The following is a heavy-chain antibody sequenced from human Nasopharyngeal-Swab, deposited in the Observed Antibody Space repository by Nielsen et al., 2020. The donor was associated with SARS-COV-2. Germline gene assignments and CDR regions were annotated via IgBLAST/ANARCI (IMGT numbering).Heavy chain of an antibody. J-gene: IGHJ4*02. V-gene: IGHV3-30*02. D-gene: IGHD3-9*01. CDR1: GFTFSSYG. Sequence: GESLKISCAASGFTFSSYGMHWVRQAPGKGLEWVAFIIPGGSHGDYADSVKGRFTISRDNSKNTLYLQMNSLRAEDTAVYYCAKDYDIGYWGQGTLVTVSS. CDR2: IIPGGSHG. CDR3: AKDYDIGY.